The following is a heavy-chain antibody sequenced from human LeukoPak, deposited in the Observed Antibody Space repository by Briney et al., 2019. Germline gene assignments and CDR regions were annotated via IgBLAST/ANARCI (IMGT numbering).Heavy chain of an antibody. D-gene: IGHD3-9*01. CDR1: GYTFTNYG. J-gene: IGHJ3*01. CDR3: ARGGYYDKLNDVFDF. V-gene: IGHV1-18*01. Sequence: ASVKVSCKASGYTFTNYGISWVRQAPGQGLEWMGWISAYSGNSNYAQNLQGRVTLTTDTSTSTAYMELRSLRSDDTAVYYCARGGYYDKLNDVFDFWGQGTMVTVSS. CDR2: ISAYSGNS.